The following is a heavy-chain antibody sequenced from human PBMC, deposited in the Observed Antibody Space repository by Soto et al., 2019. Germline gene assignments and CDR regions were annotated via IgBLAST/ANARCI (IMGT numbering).Heavy chain of an antibody. V-gene: IGHV3-30*03. CDR2: ISYDGRHT. CDR3: ARDRVWSHMRVYGMDV. CDR1: GFRFGDYA. D-gene: IGHD3-3*01. J-gene: IGHJ6*02. Sequence: QVQLVESGGGVVQSGRSLRLSCVTSGFRFGDYAMHWVRQAPGKGLEWVAVISYDGRHTYYADSVKGRFTISRDNSRNTLSLQMNSLRDDTAGYYCARDRVWSHMRVYGMDVWGRGTTVTVSS.